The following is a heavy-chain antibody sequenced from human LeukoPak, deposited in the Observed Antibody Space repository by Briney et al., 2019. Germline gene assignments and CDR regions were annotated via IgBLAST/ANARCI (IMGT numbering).Heavy chain of an antibody. CDR1: GGSISSYY. V-gene: IGHV4-59*01. CDR2: IYYSGST. D-gene: IGHD2-21*02. CDR3: ASVTAPYYFDY. Sequence: NPSETLSLTCTVSGGSISSYYWSWIRQPPGKGLEWIGYIYYSGSTNYNPSLKSRVTISVDTSKNQFSLKLSSVTAADTAVYYCASVTAPYYFDYWGQGTLVTVSS. J-gene: IGHJ4*02.